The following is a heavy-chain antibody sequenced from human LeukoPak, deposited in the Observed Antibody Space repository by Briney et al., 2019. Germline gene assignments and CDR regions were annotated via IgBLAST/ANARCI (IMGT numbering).Heavy chain of an antibody. CDR1: GCTFSSYA. CDR2: ISGSGGST. CDR3: AKDGAGRSSTSCYPYYYYYMDV. Sequence: GGSLRLSCAASGCTFSSYAMSWVRQAPGKGLEWVSAISGSGGSTYYADSVKGRFTISRDNSKNTLYLQMNSLRAEDTAVYYCAKDGAGRSSTSCYPYYYYYMDVWGKGTTVTVSS. D-gene: IGHD2-2*01. V-gene: IGHV3-23*01. J-gene: IGHJ6*03.